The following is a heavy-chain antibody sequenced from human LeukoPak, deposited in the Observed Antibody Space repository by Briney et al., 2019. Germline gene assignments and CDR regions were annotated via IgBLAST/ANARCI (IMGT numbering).Heavy chain of an antibody. Sequence: SQTLSLTCTVSGGSISSGGYYWSWIRQHPGKGLEWIGYIYYSGSTYYNPPLKSRVTISVDKSKNQFSLKLSSVTAADTAVYYCADLKHEYFQHWGQGTLVTVSS. J-gene: IGHJ1*01. CDR1: GGSISSGGYY. CDR2: IYYSGST. V-gene: IGHV4-31*09. CDR3: ADLKHEYFQH.